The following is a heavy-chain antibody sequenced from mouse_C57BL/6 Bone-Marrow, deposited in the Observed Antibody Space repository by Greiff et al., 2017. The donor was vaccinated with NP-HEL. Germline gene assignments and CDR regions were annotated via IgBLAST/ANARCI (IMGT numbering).Heavy chain of an antibody. D-gene: IGHD3-1*01. CDR2: INYDGSST. V-gene: IGHV5-16*01. J-gene: IGHJ4*01. CDR3: AREGYLYYYAMDY. Sequence: EVHLVESEGGLVQPGSSMKLSCTASGFTFSDYYMAWVRQVPEKGLEWVANINYDGSSTYYLDSLKSRFIISRDNAKNILYLQMSSLKSEDTATYYCAREGYLYYYAMDYWGQGTSVTVSS. CDR1: GFTFSDYY.